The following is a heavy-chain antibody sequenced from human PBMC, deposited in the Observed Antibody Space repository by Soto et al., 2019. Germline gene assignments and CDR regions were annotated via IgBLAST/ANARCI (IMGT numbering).Heavy chain of an antibody. CDR1: GGTFSSYA. V-gene: IGHV1-69*13. J-gene: IGHJ6*02. D-gene: IGHD6-6*01. CDR3: ARDSWGIAARPNYYYYGMDV. CDR2: IIPIFGTA. Sequence: WASVKVSCKASGGTFSSYAISWVRQAPGQGLEWMGGIIPIFGTANYAQKFQGRVTITADESTSTAYMELSSLRSEDTAVYYCARDSWGIAARPNYYYYGMDVWGQGTTVTVSS.